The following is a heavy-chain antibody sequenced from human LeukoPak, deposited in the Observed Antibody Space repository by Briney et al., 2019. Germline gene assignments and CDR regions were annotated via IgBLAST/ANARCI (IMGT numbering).Heavy chain of an antibody. CDR3: AKLEGLGIVVVIHDAFDI. CDR1: GFTFSSYS. CDR2: ISSSSSYI. D-gene: IGHD3-22*01. J-gene: IGHJ3*02. V-gene: IGHV3-21*01. Sequence: GGSLRLSCAASGFTFSSYSMNWVRQAPGKGLEWVSSISSSSSYIYYADSVKGRFTISRDNSKNTLYLQMNSLRAEDTAVYYCAKLEGLGIVVVIHDAFDIWGQGTMVTVSS.